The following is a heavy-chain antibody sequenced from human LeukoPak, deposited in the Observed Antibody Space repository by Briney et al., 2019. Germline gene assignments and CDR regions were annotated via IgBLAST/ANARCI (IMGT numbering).Heavy chain of an antibody. Sequence: SETLSLTCTVSGYSISSGYYWGWIRQPPGKGLEWIGSIYHSGSTYYNPSLKSRVTISVDTSKNQFSLKLSSVTAADTAVYYCARDGRRITPIAWGQGTLVTVSS. V-gene: IGHV4-38-2*02. CDR3: ARDGRRITPIA. J-gene: IGHJ4*02. D-gene: IGHD3-3*01. CDR2: IYHSGST. CDR1: GYSISSGYY.